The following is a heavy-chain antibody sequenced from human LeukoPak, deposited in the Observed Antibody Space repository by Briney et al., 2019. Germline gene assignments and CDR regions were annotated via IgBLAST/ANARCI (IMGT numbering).Heavy chain of an antibody. J-gene: IGHJ4*02. CDR2: IYPGVSDA. D-gene: IGHD1-26*01. V-gene: IGHV5-51*01. CDR3: ARRRDLYSGSYYPFDY. CDR1: GSRFTSYW. Sequence: HGAPLKISGKGSGSRFTSYWIGWVRQLPGKGLEWMGIIYPGVSDARYSPSFQGQVTISAGKAISTAYLQWNSLKASDTAMYYCARRRDLYSGSYYPFDYWGQGTLVTVSS.